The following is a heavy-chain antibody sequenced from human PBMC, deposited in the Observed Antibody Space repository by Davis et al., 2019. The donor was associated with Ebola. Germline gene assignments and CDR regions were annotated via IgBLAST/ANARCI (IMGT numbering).Heavy chain of an antibody. D-gene: IGHD1-26*01. CDR3: AKDQWEDDYWYFDH. Sequence: GESLKISCAASGFTFLTYGMHWVRQAPGKGLEWVTFIHYDGSNKYYADSVKGRFTISRDNSKNTLYLEMNSLRAEDTATYYCAKDQWEDDYWYFDHWGRGTLVTVSS. V-gene: IGHV3-30*02. CDR1: GFTFLTYG. J-gene: IGHJ2*01. CDR2: IHYDGSNK.